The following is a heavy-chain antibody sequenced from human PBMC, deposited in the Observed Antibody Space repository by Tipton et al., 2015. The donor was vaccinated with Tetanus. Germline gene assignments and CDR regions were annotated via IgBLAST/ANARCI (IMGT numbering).Heavy chain of an antibody. V-gene: IGHV4-34*01. J-gene: IGHJ4*02. CDR2: IHPSGSV. CDR3: ARGRDQYKSGNY. D-gene: IGHD5-24*01. Sequence: SLTCAVYGGSFSGYYCTWIRQSPGKGLEWIGEIHPSGSVNYNPSLKSRVTILLDTSENQFSLKLSSVTGADTAVYYCARGRDQYKSGNYWGQGTLVTVSS. CDR1: GGSFSGYY.